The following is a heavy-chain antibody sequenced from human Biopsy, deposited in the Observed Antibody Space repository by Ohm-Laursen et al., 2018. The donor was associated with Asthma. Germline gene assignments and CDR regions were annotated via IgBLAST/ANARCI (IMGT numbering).Heavy chain of an antibody. D-gene: IGHD1-26*01. Sequence: SSLRLSCAASGFTFSNYGMHWVRQAPGKGLDWVAVISLDGSNKNYTDSVKGRFTISRDNSRNTLHLQMNSLRAEDTAVYYCAKDVFPGWELRRGPDYWGQGTLVTVSS. J-gene: IGHJ4*02. CDR3: AKDVFPGWELRRGPDY. CDR2: ISLDGSNK. V-gene: IGHV3-30*18. CDR1: GFTFSNYG.